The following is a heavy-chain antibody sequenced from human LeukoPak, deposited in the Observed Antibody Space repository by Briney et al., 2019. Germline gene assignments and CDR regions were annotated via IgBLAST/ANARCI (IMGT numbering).Heavy chain of an antibody. D-gene: IGHD2-15*01. CDR1: GGSISSGGYS. J-gene: IGHJ4*02. Sequence: SETLSLTCAVSGGSISSGGYSWNWIRQPPGKGLEWIGYIYHSGTTSYNPSLKSRVTMSVDTSKNQFSLKLSSVTAADTAVYYCARGISVATKGDYWGQGTLVTVSS. CDR3: ARGISVATKGDY. CDR2: IYHSGTT. V-gene: IGHV4-30-4*07.